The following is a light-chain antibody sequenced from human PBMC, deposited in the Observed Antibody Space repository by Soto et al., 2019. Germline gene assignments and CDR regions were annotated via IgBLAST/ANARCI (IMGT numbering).Light chain of an antibody. CDR3: QQYGYSRT. CDR1: QSVSSGY. J-gene: IGKJ1*01. CDR2: GTS. Sequence: EIVLTQSPGTLSLSPGERATISCRATQSVSSGYLAWYQLKPGQAPRLLIYGTSNRATGIPDRFSGSGSGTDFTLTISRLEPEDFAVYYCQQYGYSRTFGQGTKVEVK. V-gene: IGKV3-20*01.